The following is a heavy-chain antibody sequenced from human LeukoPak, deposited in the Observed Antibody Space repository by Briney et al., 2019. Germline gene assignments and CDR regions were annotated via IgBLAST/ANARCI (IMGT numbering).Heavy chain of an antibody. D-gene: IGHD2-2*01. Sequence: TGGSLRLSCAASGFNLRGFAMHWVRQAPGKGLEFVSAISGDGGTIFYANSVKGRFIISRDNSKNLLYLQMGSLRPEDRAVYYGARYDTRSGMDVWGHGTTVTLSS. CDR3: ARYDTRSGMDV. CDR1: GFNLRGFA. J-gene: IGHJ6*02. CDR2: ISGDGGTI. V-gene: IGHV3-64*01.